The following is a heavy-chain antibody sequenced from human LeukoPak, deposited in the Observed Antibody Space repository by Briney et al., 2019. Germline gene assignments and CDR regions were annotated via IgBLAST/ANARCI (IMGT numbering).Heavy chain of an antibody. V-gene: IGHV2-70*11. CDR1: GFSLTTSGMC. J-gene: IGHJ4*02. Sequence: VSGPTLVNPTQTLTLTCTFSGFSLTTSGMCVSWIRQPPGKALEWLARIDWDEDKYYSTSLKTRLTISKDTSKNQVVLKMTNMDRVDTATYFCARMGCGSYPNYFDYWGQGILVTVSS. CDR2: IDWDEDK. D-gene: IGHD1-26*01. CDR3: ARMGCGSYPNYFDY.